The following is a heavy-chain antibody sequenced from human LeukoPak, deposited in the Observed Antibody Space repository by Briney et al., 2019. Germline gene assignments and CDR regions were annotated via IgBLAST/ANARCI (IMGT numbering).Heavy chain of an antibody. CDR1: GYTFSRNG. V-gene: IGHV1-18*01. J-gene: IGHJ4*02. CDR3: VRRPVEAMGFFDY. D-gene: IGHD6-19*01. Sequence: ASVKVSCKASGYTFSRNGVSWVRQAPGQRLEWLGWISAYNGNTNYAQKLQGRVIVTTDTSTSTTYMELRSLRSDDTAVYYCVRRPVEAMGFFDYWGQGTLVTVSS. CDR2: ISAYNGNT.